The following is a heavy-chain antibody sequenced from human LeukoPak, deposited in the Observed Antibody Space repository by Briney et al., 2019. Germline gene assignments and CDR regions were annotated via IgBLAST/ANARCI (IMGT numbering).Heavy chain of an antibody. CDR2: INPSGGST. CDR3: AREIDCSGGSCYHFDY. D-gene: IGHD2-15*01. V-gene: IGHV1-46*01. J-gene: IGHJ4*02. Sequence: ASVKVSCKASGYTFTSYYMHWVRQAPGQALEWMGIINPSGGSTSYAQKFQGRVTMTRDTSTSTVYMELSSLRSEDTAVYYCAREIDCSGGSCYHFDYWGQGTLVTVSS. CDR1: GYTFTSYY.